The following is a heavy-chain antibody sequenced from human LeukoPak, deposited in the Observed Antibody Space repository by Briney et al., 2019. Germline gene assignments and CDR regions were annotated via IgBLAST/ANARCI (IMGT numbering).Heavy chain of an antibody. CDR3: TRSAELLWFGEYLSN. D-gene: IGHD3-10*01. CDR1: GFTFSGSA. Sequence: PGGSLRLSCAASGFTFSGSAMHWVHQASGKGLEWVGRIRSKANSYATAYAASVKGRFTISRDDSKNTAYLQMNSLKTEDTAVYYCTRSAELLWFGEYLSNWGQGTLDTVSS. J-gene: IGHJ4*02. V-gene: IGHV3-73*01. CDR2: IRSKANSYAT.